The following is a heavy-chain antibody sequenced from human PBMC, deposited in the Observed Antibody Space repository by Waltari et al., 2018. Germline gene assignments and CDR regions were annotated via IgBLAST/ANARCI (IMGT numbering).Heavy chain of an antibody. J-gene: IGHJ3*02. CDR2: IWYDGSNK. Sequence: QVQLVESGGGVVQPGRSLRLSCAASGFTFSSYGMHWVRQAPGKGLEWVAVIWYDGSNKYYADSVKGRFTISRDNSKNTLYLQMNSLRAEDTAVYYCARDQGGYSSSSGGDAFDIWGQGTMVTVSS. CDR1: GFTFSSYG. V-gene: IGHV3-33*01. D-gene: IGHD6-6*01. CDR3: ARDQGGYSSSSGGDAFDI.